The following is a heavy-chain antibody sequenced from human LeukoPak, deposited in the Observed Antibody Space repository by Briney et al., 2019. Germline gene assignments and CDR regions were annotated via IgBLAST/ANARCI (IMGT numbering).Heavy chain of an antibody. J-gene: IGHJ4*02. CDR1: GFTFSSYA. CDR2: IGGSGGTT. Sequence: GGSLRLSCAASGFTFSSYAMSWVRQAPGKGLEWVSIIGGSGGTTYYADSVKGRFTISRDNSKNTLYLQMNSLTVEDTAVYYCARSQSSSLIDYWGQGTLVTVSS. CDR3: ARSQSSSLIDY. V-gene: IGHV3-23*01. D-gene: IGHD6-13*01.